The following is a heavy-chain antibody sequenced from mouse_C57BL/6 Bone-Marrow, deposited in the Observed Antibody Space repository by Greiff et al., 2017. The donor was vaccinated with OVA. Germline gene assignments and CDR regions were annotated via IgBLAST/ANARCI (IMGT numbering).Heavy chain of an antibody. J-gene: IGHJ4*01. V-gene: IGHV10-1*01. Sequence: EVKLVESGGGLVQPTGSLKLSCAASGFSFNTYAMNWVRQAPGKGLEWVARISSESNNYATYYAASVKGRFTISRDDSESMLYLQMTNLKTEDTAMYYGVRHGSPLLRYAMDYWGQGTSVTVSS. CDR2: ISSESNNYAT. D-gene: IGHD1-2*01. CDR3: VRHGSPLLRYAMDY. CDR1: GFSFNTYA.